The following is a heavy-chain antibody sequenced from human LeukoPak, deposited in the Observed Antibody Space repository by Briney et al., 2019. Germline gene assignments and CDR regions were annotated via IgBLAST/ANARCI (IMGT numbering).Heavy chain of an antibody. J-gene: IGHJ5*02. D-gene: IGHD6-19*01. CDR1: GFTVSTNY. V-gene: IGHV3-53*01. Sequence: PGGSLRLSCAASGFTVSTNYMTWVRQAPGKGLEWVSVIYSGGDTYYADSVKGRFTISRDNSKNTLYLQMNSLRAEDTAVYYCARLMAVSRDSPFDPWGQGTLVTVSS. CDR2: IYSGGDT. CDR3: ARLMAVSRDSPFDP.